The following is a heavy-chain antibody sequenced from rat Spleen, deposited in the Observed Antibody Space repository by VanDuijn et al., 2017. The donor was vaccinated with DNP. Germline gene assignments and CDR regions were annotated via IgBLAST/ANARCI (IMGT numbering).Heavy chain of an antibody. CDR2: IQSGGST. CDR3: TRDCNYGSYFDY. CDR1: GFSLVDYS. J-gene: IGHJ2*01. V-gene: IGHV2-19*01. Sequence: QVQLRESGPGLLQPSQTLSLTCSVSGFSLVDYSIHWVRQPPGKGLEWMGIIQSGGSTDYNSTLKSRLSINRDTSKSQVFLKMNSLQTEDTAIYYCTRDCNYGSYFDYWGQGVMVTVSS. D-gene: IGHD1-3*01.